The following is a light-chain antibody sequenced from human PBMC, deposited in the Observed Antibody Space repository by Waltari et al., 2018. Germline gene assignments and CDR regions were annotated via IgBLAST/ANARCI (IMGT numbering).Light chain of an antibody. CDR3: SSYAGSDKYV. Sequence: QSALTQPPSASGSPGQSVTISCTGTSSDVGGYNYVSWYQQNPGKAPKLMSYEVNKRPSGVPDRFSVSKSGSTASLTVSGLQDEDEADYYCSSYAGSDKYVFGPGTTVTVL. V-gene: IGLV2-8*01. CDR1: SSDVGGYNY. J-gene: IGLJ1*01. CDR2: EVN.